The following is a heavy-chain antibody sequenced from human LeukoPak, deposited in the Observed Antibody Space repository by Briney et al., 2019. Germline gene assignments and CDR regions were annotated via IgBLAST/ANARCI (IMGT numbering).Heavy chain of an antibody. V-gene: IGHV3-74*01. CDR2: IKSDGSGI. Sequence: GGSLRLSCTASGFTFSSYWMHWIRQAPGKGVVWVSHIKSDGSGINYADSVKGRFTISRDNAKNTLYLQMNSLRAEDTAVYYCTSGSYYNDYWGQGTLVTVSS. CDR3: TSGSYYNDY. D-gene: IGHD3-10*01. CDR1: GFTFSSYW. J-gene: IGHJ4*02.